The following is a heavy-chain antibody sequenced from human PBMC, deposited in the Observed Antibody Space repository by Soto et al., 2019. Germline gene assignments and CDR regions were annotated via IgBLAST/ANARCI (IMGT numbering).Heavy chain of an antibody. D-gene: IGHD3-16*01. CDR2: VSGTGRTT. J-gene: IGHJ4*02. Sequence: EVQLLESGGALVQPGGSLRLSCAASGFAFSAYAMNWVRHTPGKGLEWVSSVSGTGRTTYHADSVKGRFTMSRDNSKDTVYLQMNGRRADDTAVYYCTRDIGGRGGYWGQGTLVTVSS. V-gene: IGHV3-23*01. CDR3: TRDIGGRGGY. CDR1: GFAFSAYA.